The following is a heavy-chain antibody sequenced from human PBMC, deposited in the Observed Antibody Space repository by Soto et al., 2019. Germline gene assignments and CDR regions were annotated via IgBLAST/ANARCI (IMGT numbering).Heavy chain of an antibody. Sequence: QVQLQESGPGLVKPSQTLSLTCTVSGGSISSGGYYWSWIRQHPGKGLEWIGYIYYSGSTYYNPSLKSRVTISVDTSKNQFSLKLSSVTAADTAVYYCARARGLRTSPSHYFDYWGQGTLVTVSS. CDR1: GGSISSGGYY. CDR3: ARARGLRTSPSHYFDY. J-gene: IGHJ4*02. D-gene: IGHD2-2*01. V-gene: IGHV4-31*03. CDR2: IYYSGST.